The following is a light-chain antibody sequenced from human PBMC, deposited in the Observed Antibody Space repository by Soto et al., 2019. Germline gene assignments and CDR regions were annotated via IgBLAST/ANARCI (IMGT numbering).Light chain of an antibody. J-gene: IGLJ3*02. CDR2: EVN. V-gene: IGLV2-14*01. Sequence: QSALTQPASVSASPGQSITISCTGTSSDIGTYNYVSWYQQHPGKAPKPMIFEVNNRPSWVSNRFSGSKSGNTASLTVSGLQAEDEADYYCSLYTPSNTWVFGGGTKVTVL. CDR1: SSDIGTYNY. CDR3: SLYTPSNTWV.